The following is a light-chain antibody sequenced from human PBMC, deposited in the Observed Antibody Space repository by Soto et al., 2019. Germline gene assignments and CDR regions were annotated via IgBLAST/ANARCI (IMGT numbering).Light chain of an antibody. CDR2: KAS. Sequence: DVQMTQSPSTLSASVGDRVTITCRASQTISSWLAWYQQKPGKAPKLLIYKASTLKSGAPSGFSGSGSGTEFTLTISSLQPDDFATYYCQHYNSYSEAFGQGTKVDIK. CDR3: QHYNSYSEA. CDR1: QTISSW. J-gene: IGKJ1*01. V-gene: IGKV1-5*03.